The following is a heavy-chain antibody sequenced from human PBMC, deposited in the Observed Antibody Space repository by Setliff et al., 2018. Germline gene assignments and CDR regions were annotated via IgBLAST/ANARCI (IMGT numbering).Heavy chain of an antibody. J-gene: IGHJ6*03. D-gene: IGHD3-22*01. CDR2: TIPMFGTT. CDR1: GATFSSYG. V-gene: IGHV1-69*05. CDR3: VREGVDSRSSTDYRYYMDV. Sequence: SVKVSCKASGATFSSYGISWVRQAPGRGLEWMGGTIPMFGTTEYAQKFQGRLTIITDESTNTAFMQLSSLRSDDTAVYYCVREGVDSRSSTDYRYYMDVWGKGTTVTVSS.